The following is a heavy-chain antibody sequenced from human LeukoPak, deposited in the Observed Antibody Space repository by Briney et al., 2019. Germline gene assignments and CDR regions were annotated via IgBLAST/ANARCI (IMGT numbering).Heavy chain of an antibody. J-gene: IGHJ5*02. CDR3: ARERSYCSGATCSLDL. CDR2: TGLSSSYI. D-gene: IGHD2-15*01. Sequence: GGSLRVSCAASGFSRSIYDMVWVRQAQGKGLEWIASTGLSSSYIGYADSVKGRFTIPRESGENSVYLQMNSLRAEDTAVYFCARERSYCSGATCSLDLWGQGTLVTVSS. V-gene: IGHV3-21*01. CDR1: GFSRSIYD.